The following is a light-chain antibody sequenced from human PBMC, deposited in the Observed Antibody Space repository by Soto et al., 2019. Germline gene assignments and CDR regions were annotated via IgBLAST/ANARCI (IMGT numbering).Light chain of an antibody. CDR2: AAS. CDR1: QGISNY. J-gene: IGKJ1*01. CDR3: QKYNGAPPWT. V-gene: IGKV1-27*01. Sequence: DIQMTQSPSSLSASVGDIVTITCRASQGISNYLAWYQQKPGKVPKVLIYAASTLQSGVPSRFSASGSRTEFTLTISSLQPEDVATYYCQKYNGAPPWTFXPGTKV.